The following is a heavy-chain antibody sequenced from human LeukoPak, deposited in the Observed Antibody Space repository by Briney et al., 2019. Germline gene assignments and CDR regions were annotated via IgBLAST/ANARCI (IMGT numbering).Heavy chain of an antibody. V-gene: IGHV1-18*01. D-gene: IGHD2-2*02. J-gene: IGHJ4*02. CDR2: ISAYNGNT. Sequence: GASVKVSCKASGYTFTSYGISWVRQAPGQGLEWMGWISAYNGNTNYAQKFQGRVTMTRDTSISTAYMELSRLRSDDTAVYYCARAVKGLYCSSTSCYTRFDYWGQGTLVTVSS. CDR1: GYTFTSYG. CDR3: ARAVKGLYCSSTSCYTRFDY.